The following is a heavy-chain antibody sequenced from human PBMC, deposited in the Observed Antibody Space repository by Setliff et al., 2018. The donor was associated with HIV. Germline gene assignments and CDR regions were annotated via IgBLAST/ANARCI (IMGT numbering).Heavy chain of an antibody. CDR1: GDSFSTYY. D-gene: IGHD6-19*01. V-gene: IGHV4-59*01. J-gene: IGHJ6*02. CDR3: ARVKGQWRGYFSYSGLDV. CDR2: SHNTGST. Sequence: SETLSLTCNVSGDSFSTYYWSWIRKPPGKGLEWIAFSHNTGSTDYSPSPKSRVTVSLDISKRQFFLTLKSVTAADTAVYYCARVKGQWRGYFSYSGLDVWGQGTTVTVSS.